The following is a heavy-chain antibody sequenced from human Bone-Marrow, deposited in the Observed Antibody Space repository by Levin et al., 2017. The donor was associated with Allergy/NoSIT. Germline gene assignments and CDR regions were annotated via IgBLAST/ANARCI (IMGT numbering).Heavy chain of an antibody. CDR1: GGSISSSTYY. D-gene: IGHD5-18*01. CDR2: FYYRGST. CDR3: ARHQGYDYGQPYYFDY. J-gene: IGHJ4*02. Sequence: ASETLSLTCAVSGGSISSSTYYWGWIRQPPGKGLEWIGTFYYRGSTYYNPSLKSRVTISVDTSKSQFSLKLSSVTAADTAVYYCARHQGYDYGQPYYFDYWGQGTLVTVSS. V-gene: IGHV4-39*01.